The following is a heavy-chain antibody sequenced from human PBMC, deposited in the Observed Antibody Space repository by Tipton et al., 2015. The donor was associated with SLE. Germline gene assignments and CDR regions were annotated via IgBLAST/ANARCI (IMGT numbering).Heavy chain of an antibody. Sequence: TLSLTCAVYGGSFSGYYWSWIRQPPGKGLEWIGYIYYSGSTNYNPSLKSRVTLSVDTSKNQFSLKLSSVTAADTAVYFCARGSSGSYFGFDFWGQGTLVTVSS. J-gene: IGHJ4*02. V-gene: IGHV4-59*08. CDR2: IYYSGST. D-gene: IGHD3-10*01. CDR1: GGSFSGYY. CDR3: ARGSSGSYFGFDF.